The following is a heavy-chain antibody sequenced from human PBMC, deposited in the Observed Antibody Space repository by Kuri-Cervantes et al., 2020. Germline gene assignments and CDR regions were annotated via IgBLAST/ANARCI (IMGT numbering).Heavy chain of an antibody. V-gene: IGHV4-34*01. CDR2: INHSGST. CDR3: ARGSRGRGYYYMDV. Sequence: ESLKISCAASGFTFSSYEMNWIRQPPEKGLEWIGEINHSGSTNYNSSLKSRVSISVDTSKNQFSLKLRSVTAADTAVYYCARGSRGRGYYYMDVWGKGTTVTVSS. D-gene: IGHD3-16*01. J-gene: IGHJ6*03. CDR1: GFTFSSYE.